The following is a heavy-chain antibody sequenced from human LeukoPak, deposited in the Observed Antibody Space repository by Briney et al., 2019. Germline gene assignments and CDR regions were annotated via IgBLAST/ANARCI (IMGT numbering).Heavy chain of an antibody. D-gene: IGHD1-1*01. J-gene: IGHJ6*02. Sequence: PSETLSLTCAVYGGSFSGYYWGWIRQPPGKGLEWIGEINHSGSTNYNPSLKSRVTISVDTSKNQFSLKLSSVTAADTAVYYCARGERGYGMDVWGQGTTVTVSS. V-gene: IGHV4-34*01. CDR3: ARGERGYGMDV. CDR1: GGSFSGYY. CDR2: INHSGST.